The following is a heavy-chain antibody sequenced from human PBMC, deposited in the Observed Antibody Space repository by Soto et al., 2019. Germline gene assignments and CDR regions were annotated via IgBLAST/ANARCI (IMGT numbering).Heavy chain of an antibody. CDR1: GGTFNTYT. V-gene: IGHV1-69*02. J-gene: IGHJ3*01. CDR3: SIGSWSAETFDV. Sequence: QVHLIQSGAEVKKPGSSVKVSCKAAGGTFNTYTLFWVRQASGHGLEWMGRIIPILPVTNSAQKFQGRPTLTAHKSTRIAFMQLTSLKSDDTAVYYCSIGSWSAETFDVWGQGTMVTVSS. CDR2: IIPILPVT. D-gene: IGHD2-2*01.